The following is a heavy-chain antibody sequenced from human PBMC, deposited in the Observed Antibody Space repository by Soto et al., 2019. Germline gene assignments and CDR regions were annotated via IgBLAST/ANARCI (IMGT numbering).Heavy chain of an antibody. CDR3: ARGVLQCFGDRQGRCFAP. CDR1: GGSISSGGYS. Sequence: SETLSLTCAVSGGSISSGGYSWSWIRQPPGKGLEWIGYIYHSGSTYYNPSLKSRVTISVDTSKNQFSLKLSSVTAADTGVYYCARGVLQCFGDRQGRCFAPWGKGTWVPVPP. CDR2: IYHSGST. D-gene: IGHD3-10*01. V-gene: IGHV4-30-2*01. J-gene: IGHJ5*02.